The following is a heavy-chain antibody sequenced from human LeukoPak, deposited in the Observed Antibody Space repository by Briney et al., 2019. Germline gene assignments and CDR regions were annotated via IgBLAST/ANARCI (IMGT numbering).Heavy chain of an antibody. Sequence: SETLSLTCAVSGYSISSGYYWGWIRQPPGKGLEWIGSIYHSGSTYYNPSLKSRVTISVDTSKNQFSLKLSSVTAADTAVYYCASKRSSTSCCPKDYWGQGTLVTVSS. CDR1: GYSISSGYY. CDR3: ASKRSSTSCCPKDY. V-gene: IGHV4-38-2*01. CDR2: IYHSGST. D-gene: IGHD2-2*01. J-gene: IGHJ4*02.